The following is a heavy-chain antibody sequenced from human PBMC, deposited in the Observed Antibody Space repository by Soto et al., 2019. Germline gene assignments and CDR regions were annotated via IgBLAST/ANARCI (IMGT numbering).Heavy chain of an antibody. CDR3: ASGTYYFYMDV. D-gene: IGHD1-1*01. Sequence: QVQLQESGPGLVKPSQTLSLTCTVSAGSIGSGFYYWSWIRQHPGKGLEWIGYIYSRGNTYYNPSLTSRVTISLDTSDNQFSLTLSSVTAADTAVYYCASGTYYFYMDVWGKGTTVTVSS. CDR1: AGSIGSGFYY. V-gene: IGHV4-31*03. J-gene: IGHJ6*03. CDR2: IYSRGNT.